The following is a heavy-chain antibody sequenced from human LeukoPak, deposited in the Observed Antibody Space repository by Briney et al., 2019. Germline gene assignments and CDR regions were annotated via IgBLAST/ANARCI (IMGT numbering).Heavy chain of an antibody. D-gene: IGHD3-16*01. CDR1: GFSFSSYW. Sequence: GGSLRLSCAASGFSFSSYWMSWVRQAPGKGLEWVANIKEDGGEKYYVDSVKGRFTISRDNAKNSLYLQMNSLRAEDMAVYYCVRGGGRLFDCWGQGTLVTVSS. J-gene: IGHJ4*02. CDR3: VRGGGRLFDC. V-gene: IGHV3-7*01. CDR2: IKEDGGEK.